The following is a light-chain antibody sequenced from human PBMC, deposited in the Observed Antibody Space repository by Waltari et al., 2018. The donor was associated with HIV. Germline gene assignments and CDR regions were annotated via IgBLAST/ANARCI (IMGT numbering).Light chain of an antibody. CDR2: GAA. V-gene: IGKV1-NL1*01. CDR3: QHYYTIPYT. J-gene: IGKJ2*01. CDR1: QGISDS. Sequence: DIQMAQSPSSLSASVGDSDTLTCRASQGISDSLAWYQHKSGQAPTLLVYGAARLESGVPSRFSGSGSGTDYTLTISSLQPEDSATYYCQHYYTIPYTFGQGTKLEIK.